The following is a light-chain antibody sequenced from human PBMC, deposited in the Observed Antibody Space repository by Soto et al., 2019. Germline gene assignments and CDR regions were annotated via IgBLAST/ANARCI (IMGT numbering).Light chain of an antibody. V-gene: IGKV1-5*03. CDR1: QTISSW. J-gene: IGKJ1*01. CDR3: QQYNGYRWT. CDR2: KAS. Sequence: DIQMTQSPSTLSGSVGDRVTITCRAGQTISSWLAWYQQKPGKAPKLLIYKASTLKSGVPSRFSGSGSGTEFTLTIRSLQPDDSATYYCQQYNGYRWTFGQGTKVDIK.